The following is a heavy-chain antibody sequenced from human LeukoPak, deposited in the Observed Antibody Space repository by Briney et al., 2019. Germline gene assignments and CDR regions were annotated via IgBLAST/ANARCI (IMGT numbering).Heavy chain of an antibody. J-gene: IGHJ4*02. CDR3: AKVPNYYDSSGYYYWFDY. CDR2: ISGSGSIT. CDR1: GFAFSSQA. D-gene: IGHD3-22*01. V-gene: IGHV3-23*01. Sequence: SGGSLRLSCAASGFAFSSQAMGWVRQAPGKGLEWVSVISGSGSITYYADSVKGRFTISRDNFKNTLFLQMNSLRAEDTAVYYCAKVPNYYDSSGYYYWFDYWGQGTLVTVSS.